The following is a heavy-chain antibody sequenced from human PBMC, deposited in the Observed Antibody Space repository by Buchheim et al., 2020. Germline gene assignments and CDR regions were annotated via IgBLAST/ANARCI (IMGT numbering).Heavy chain of an antibody. D-gene: IGHD3-3*01. CDR1: GFTFGDYA. Sequence: EVQLVESGGGLVQPGRSLRLSCTASGFTFGDYAMSWFRQAPGKGLEWVGFIRSKAYGGTTDYAASVKGRFTISRDDSKSIAYLQMNSLKTEDTAVYYCTRWGYYDFWSGYYPYYYYYYMDVWGKGTT. J-gene: IGHJ6*03. CDR3: TRWGYYDFWSGYYPYYYYYYMDV. CDR2: IRSKAYGGTT. V-gene: IGHV3-49*03.